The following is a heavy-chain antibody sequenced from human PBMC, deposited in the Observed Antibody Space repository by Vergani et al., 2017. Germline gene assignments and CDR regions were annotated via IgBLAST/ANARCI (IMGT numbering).Heavy chain of an antibody. J-gene: IGHJ4*02. CDR1: GYTFTSYG. D-gene: IGHD3-10*01. CDR3: AGEYDGSGSYLTAPALDY. V-gene: IGHV1-18*04. Sequence: QVQLVQSGAEVKKPGASVKVSCKASGYTFTSYGISWVRQAPGQGLEWMGWISAYNGNTNYAQKLQGRVTMTTDTSTSTAYMELRSLRSDDTAVYYCAGEYDGSGSYLTAPALDYWGQGTLVTVSS. CDR2: ISAYNGNT.